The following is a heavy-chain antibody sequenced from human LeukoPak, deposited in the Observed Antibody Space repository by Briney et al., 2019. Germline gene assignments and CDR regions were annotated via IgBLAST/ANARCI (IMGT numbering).Heavy chain of an antibody. V-gene: IGHV3-7*01. CDR1: GFTFSSSW. J-gene: IGHJ4*02. CDR2: IKQDGTEK. Sequence: GGSLRLSCAASGFTFSSSWMSWVRQAPGKGLEWAANIKQDGTEKYYVDSVNGRFTISRDNAKNSLSLQMNSLRAENTAVYYCARDMYGGTDYWGQGTLVTVSS. CDR3: ARDMYGGTDY. D-gene: IGHD2-8*01.